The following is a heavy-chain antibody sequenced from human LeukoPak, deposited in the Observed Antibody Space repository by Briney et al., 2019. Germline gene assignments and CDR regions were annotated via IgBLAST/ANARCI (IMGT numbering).Heavy chain of an antibody. V-gene: IGHV3-23*01. Sequence: GGSLRLSCAASGFTFSSYAMSWVRQAPGKGLEWVSAISLIGGSTHYADSVKGRFTISRDNSMNTLYLQMNSLSAEGTAVYYCAKDRYCSSTTCSRYFDYWGQGTLVTVSS. J-gene: IGHJ4*02. D-gene: IGHD2-2*01. CDR3: AKDRYCSSTTCSRYFDY. CDR1: GFTFSSYA. CDR2: ISLIGGST.